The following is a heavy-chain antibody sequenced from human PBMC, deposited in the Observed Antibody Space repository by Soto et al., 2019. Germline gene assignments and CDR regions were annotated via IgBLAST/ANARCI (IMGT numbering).Heavy chain of an antibody. Sequence: SETLSLTCTVSGGSISSYYWSWIRQPPGKGLEWIGYIYYSGSTNYNPSLKSRVNISVDTSKNQFSLKMSSVTAADTAVYYCSRLGYDILTGYYSPDAFDIWGQGTMVTVSS. CDR2: IYYSGST. J-gene: IGHJ3*02. CDR1: GGSISSYY. V-gene: IGHV4-59*08. D-gene: IGHD3-9*01. CDR3: SRLGYDILTGYYSPDAFDI.